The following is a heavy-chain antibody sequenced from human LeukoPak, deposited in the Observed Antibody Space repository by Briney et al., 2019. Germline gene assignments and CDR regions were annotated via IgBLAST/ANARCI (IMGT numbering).Heavy chain of an antibody. CDR1: GDSISSYY. D-gene: IGHD1-26*01. CDR3: ARSVGSERDFDY. CDR2: IYYSGST. Sequence: SETLSLTCTVSGDSISSYYWNWIRQPPGKGLEWIGYIYYSGSTNYNPSLKSRVTISVDTSKNQFSLKLSSVTAADTAVYYCARSVGSERDFDYWGQGTLVTVSS. V-gene: IGHV4-59*01. J-gene: IGHJ4*02.